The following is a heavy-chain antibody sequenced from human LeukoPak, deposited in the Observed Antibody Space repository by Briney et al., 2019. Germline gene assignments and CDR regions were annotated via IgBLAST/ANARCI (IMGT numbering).Heavy chain of an antibody. Sequence: SETLSLTCTVSGGSISSYYWSWIRQPPGKGLEWIGYIYYSGSTNYNPSLKSRVTISVDTSKNQFSLKLSSVTAADTAVYYCARDLRVEMATITYCYGMDVWGQGTTVTVSS. CDR1: GGSISSYY. CDR2: IYYSGST. J-gene: IGHJ6*02. D-gene: IGHD5-24*01. V-gene: IGHV4-59*01. CDR3: ARDLRVEMATITYCYGMDV.